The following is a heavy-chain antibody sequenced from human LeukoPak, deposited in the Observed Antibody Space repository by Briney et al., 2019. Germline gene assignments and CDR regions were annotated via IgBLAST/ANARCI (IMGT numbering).Heavy chain of an antibody. CDR1: RYSFTNYW. CDR2: IDPSDSYT. J-gene: IGHJ4*02. V-gene: IGHV5-10-1*01. D-gene: IGHD5-12*01. CDR3: AGGGGYSGYAPY. Sequence: GESLRISCQGSRYSFTNYWISWVRQMPGKGLEWMGRIDPSDSYTNYSPSFQGHVTISADKPISTAYLQWSSLKASDTAMYYCAGGGGYSGYAPYWGQGTLVTVSS.